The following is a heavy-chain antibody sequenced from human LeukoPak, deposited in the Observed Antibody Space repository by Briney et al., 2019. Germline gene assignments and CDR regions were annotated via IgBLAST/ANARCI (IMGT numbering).Heavy chain of an antibody. J-gene: IGHJ5*02. Sequence: GESLKISCKGSGYNFTNYWIGWVRQMPGKGLEWMGIIHPGDSDTRYSPSFQGQVTISADKSISTAYLQWSSLKASDTAMYYCARHPHAPNIAAAGNWFDPWGQGTLVTVSS. CDR2: IHPGDSDT. CDR1: GYNFTNYW. CDR3: ARHPHAPNIAAAGNWFDP. D-gene: IGHD6-13*01. V-gene: IGHV5-51*01.